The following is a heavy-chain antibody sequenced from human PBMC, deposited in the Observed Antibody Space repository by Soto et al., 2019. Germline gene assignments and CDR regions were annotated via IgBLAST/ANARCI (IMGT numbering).Heavy chain of an antibody. CDR1: GYTFTSYS. V-gene: IGHV1-18*04. J-gene: IGHJ4*02. CDR2: ISAYNGNT. Sequence: ASVKVSCKASGYTFTSYSISWVRQAPGQGLEWMGWISAYNGNTNYAQKLQGRVTMTTDTSTSTAYMELRSLRSDDTAVYYCARDTEVRFLEWLLPAAPFDCWGQGTLVTVSS. CDR3: ARDTEVRFLEWLLPAAPFDC. D-gene: IGHD3-3*01.